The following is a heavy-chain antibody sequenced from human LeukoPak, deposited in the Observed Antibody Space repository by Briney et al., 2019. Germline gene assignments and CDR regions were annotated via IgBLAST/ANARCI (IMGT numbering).Heavy chain of an antibody. D-gene: IGHD4/OR15-4a*01. Sequence: KSSETLSLTCTVSGGSISSYYWSWIRQPPGKGLEWIGYIYYSGSTNYNPSLKSRVTISVDTSKNQFSLKLSSVTAADTAVYYCARARVRAFDIWGQGTMVTVSS. J-gene: IGHJ3*02. CDR1: GGSISSYY. V-gene: IGHV4-59*01. CDR2: IYYSGST. CDR3: ARARVRAFDI.